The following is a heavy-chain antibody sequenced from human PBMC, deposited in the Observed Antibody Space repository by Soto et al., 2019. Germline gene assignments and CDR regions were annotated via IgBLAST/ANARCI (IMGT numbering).Heavy chain of an antibody. V-gene: IGHV3-9*01. D-gene: IGHD6-19*01. CDR1: GITFEEHA. Sequence: EMQLVESGGDLVQPGGSLRLSCDGSGITFEEHALHWVRQSPGKGLEWVSGISGNSGTLAYADTVKGRFTLSRDNAKISLHLQMNNLRPEDTALYYCGRDRRPIAVAGAIDTWGQGTMVVVSS. J-gene: IGHJ3*02. CDR2: ISGNSGTL. CDR3: GRDRRPIAVAGAIDT.